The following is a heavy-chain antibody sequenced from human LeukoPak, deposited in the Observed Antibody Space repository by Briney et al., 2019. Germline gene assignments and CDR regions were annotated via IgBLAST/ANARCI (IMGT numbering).Heavy chain of an antibody. J-gene: IGHJ5*02. V-gene: IGHV4-38-2*02. Sequence: SETLSLTCTVSNYSISSGYYWGWIRQPPEKGLEWIGSIYHSGSTYSNPSLKSRVTISVDTSKNQFSLKLNSVTAADTAVYYCARDYDVLTAYPPTQLFDPWGQGTLVTVSS. CDR1: NYSISSGYY. CDR3: ARDYDVLTAYPPTQLFDP. D-gene: IGHD3-9*01. CDR2: IYHSGST.